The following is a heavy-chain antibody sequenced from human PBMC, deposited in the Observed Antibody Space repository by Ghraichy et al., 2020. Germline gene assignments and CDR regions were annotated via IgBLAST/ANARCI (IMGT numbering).Heavy chain of an antibody. CDR2: VSGGGADT. Sequence: GGSLRLSCAASGFTFSSYAMSWVRQAPGKGLEWVSNVSGGGADTYYADSVKGRFTIYRDNSKDTLYLQMNSLRAEDTAVYYCAKDDEGLHCSGGSCYLLFDCWGQVTLVTVSS. CDR3: AKDDEGLHCSGGSCYLLFDC. D-gene: IGHD2-15*01. J-gene: IGHJ4*02. CDR1: GFTFSSYA. V-gene: IGHV3-23*01.